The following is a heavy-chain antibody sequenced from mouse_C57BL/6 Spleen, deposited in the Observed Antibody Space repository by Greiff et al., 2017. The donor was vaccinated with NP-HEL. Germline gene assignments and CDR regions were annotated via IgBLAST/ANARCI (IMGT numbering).Heavy chain of an antibody. V-gene: IGHV1-80*01. Sequence: QVQLKESGAELVKPGASVKISCKASGYAFSSYWMNWVKQRPGKGLEWIGQIYPGDGDTNYNGKFKGKATLTADKSSSTAYMQLSSLTSEDSAVYFCAGGGMVTTGYYFDYWGQGTTLTVSS. J-gene: IGHJ2*01. CDR1: GYAFSSYW. CDR3: AGGGMVTTGYYFDY. D-gene: IGHD2-2*01. CDR2: IYPGDGDT.